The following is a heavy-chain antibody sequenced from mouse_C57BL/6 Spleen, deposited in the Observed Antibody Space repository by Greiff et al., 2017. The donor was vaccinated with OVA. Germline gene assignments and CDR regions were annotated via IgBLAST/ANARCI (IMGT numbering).Heavy chain of an antibody. Sequence: EVQLQQSGAELVRPGASVKLSCTASGFNIKDDYMHWVKQRPEQGLEWIGWIDPENGDTEYASKFQGKATITADTSSNTAYLQLSSLTSEDTAVYYCTPNCEAWFAYWGQGTLVTVSA. V-gene: IGHV14-4*01. CDR3: TPNCEAWFAY. D-gene: IGHD4-1*02. CDR2: IDPENGDT. J-gene: IGHJ3*01. CDR1: GFNIKDDY.